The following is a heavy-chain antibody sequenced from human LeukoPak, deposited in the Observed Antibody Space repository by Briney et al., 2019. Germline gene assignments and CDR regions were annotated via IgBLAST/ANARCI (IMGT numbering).Heavy chain of an antibody. CDR3: ATSQISYDSSGQYFQH. CDR2: IYYSGST. V-gene: IGHV4-39*01. J-gene: IGHJ1*01. D-gene: IGHD3-22*01. CDR1: GGSITSSSDD. Sequence: SETLSLTCPVSGGSITSSSDDWGWIRQPPGKGLEWIGSIYYSGSTYYNPSLKSRVTISVDTPKNQFSLKLSSVTAADTAVYYCATSQISYDSSGQYFQHRGRAAMLSVSS.